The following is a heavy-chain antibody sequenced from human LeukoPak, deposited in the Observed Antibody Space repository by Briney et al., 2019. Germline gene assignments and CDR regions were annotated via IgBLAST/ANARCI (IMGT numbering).Heavy chain of an antibody. D-gene: IGHD6-13*01. J-gene: IGHJ4*02. V-gene: IGHV3-9*01. CDR2: ISWNSGSI. CDR1: GFTFDDYA. CDR3: AKDIKAAAKGKGTRFDF. Sequence: PGGSLRLSCAASGFTFDDYAMHWVRQVPGKGLEWVSGISWNSGSIVYADSVKGRFTISRDNAKNSLYLQMNSLRAEDTALYYCAKDIKAAAKGKGTRFDFWGQGTLVTVSS.